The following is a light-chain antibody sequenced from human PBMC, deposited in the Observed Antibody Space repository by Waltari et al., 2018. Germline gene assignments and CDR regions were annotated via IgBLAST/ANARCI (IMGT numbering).Light chain of an antibody. Sequence: SYELTQPPSVSVSPGQTASITCSGDELGHKFVYWYQQKPGQSPVLVIYQDTKRPSGIPERLSGSKSGNTATLTISGTQTMDEADYYCQAWVYNTFWVFGGGTKLTVL. CDR1: ELGHKF. V-gene: IGLV3-1*01. J-gene: IGLJ3*02. CDR3: QAWVYNTFWV. CDR2: QDT.